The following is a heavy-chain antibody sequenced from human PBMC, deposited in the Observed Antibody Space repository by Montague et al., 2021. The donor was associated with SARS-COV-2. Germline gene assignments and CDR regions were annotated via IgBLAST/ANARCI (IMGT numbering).Heavy chain of an antibody. CDR1: GFTFSSYA. CDR3: AKDRQLVGDDAFDI. CDR2: ISISDGNT. Sequence: SLSLSWAASGFTFSSYAMSWVRQAPGKGLEWVSTISISDGNTYYADSMKGRFTISRDKSKNTLYLQMNSLRAEDTAVYYCAKDRQLVGDDAFDIWGQGTMVTVSS. V-gene: IGHV3-23*01. D-gene: IGHD6-13*01. J-gene: IGHJ3*02.